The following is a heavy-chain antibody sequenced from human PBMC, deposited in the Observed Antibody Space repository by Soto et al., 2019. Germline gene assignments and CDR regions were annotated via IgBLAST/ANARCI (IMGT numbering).Heavy chain of an antibody. D-gene: IGHD1-20*01. CDR3: ARGGITAVRNYYFDH. V-gene: IGHV4-31*02. CDR1: GDSVGRGGHY. Sequence: QVQLQESGPGLVKPSQTLSVSCTVSGDSVGRGGHYWTWIRQRPGKGLEWIGYIYWTGSTSYNPFLKSRVAISVDRSQNQFSLKLRSVTAADTAVYYCARGGITAVRNYYFDHWGQGTLVTVSS. CDR2: IYWTGST. J-gene: IGHJ4*02.